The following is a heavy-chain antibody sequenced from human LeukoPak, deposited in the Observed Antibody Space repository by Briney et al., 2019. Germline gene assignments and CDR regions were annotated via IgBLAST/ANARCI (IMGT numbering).Heavy chain of an antibody. CDR3: AKGPNESSNYLFDY. Sequence: AGGSLRLSCAASGFAFSSYAMNWVRQAPGKGLEWISVISGSGGETYYAGSVKGRFTISRDNSKNTVYVELNSLGGGDTAVYYCAKGPNESSNYLFDYWGQGTLVTVSS. CDR2: ISGSGGET. V-gene: IGHV3-23*01. CDR1: GFAFSSYA. D-gene: IGHD4-11*01. J-gene: IGHJ4*02.